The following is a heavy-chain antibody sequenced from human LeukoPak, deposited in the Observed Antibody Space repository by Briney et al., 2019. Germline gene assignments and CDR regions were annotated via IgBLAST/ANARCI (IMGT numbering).Heavy chain of an antibody. CDR3: ARVLNYYDSSGPPAL. V-gene: IGHV4-39*07. Sequence: SETLSLTCTVSGGSISSSSYYWGWIRQPPGKGLEWIGSIYYSGSTYYNPSLKSRVTISVDTSKNQFSLKLSSVTAADTAVYYCARVLNYYDSSGPPALWGQGTLVTVSS. CDR1: GGSISSSSYY. D-gene: IGHD3-22*01. J-gene: IGHJ4*02. CDR2: IYYSGST.